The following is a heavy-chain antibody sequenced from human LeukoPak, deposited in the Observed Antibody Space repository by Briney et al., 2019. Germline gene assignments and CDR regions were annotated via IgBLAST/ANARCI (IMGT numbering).Heavy chain of an antibody. J-gene: IGHJ6*03. CDR3: ARGHYYYYMDV. D-gene: IGHD3-10*01. CDR1: GYTFTGYY. CDR2: INPNSGGT. V-gene: IGHV1-2*02. Sequence: ASVKVSCKASGYTFTGYYMHWVRQAPGQGLEWMGWINPNSGGTNYAQKFQGRVTMTRDTSTSTVYMELSSLRSEDTAVYYCARGHYYYYMDVWGKGTTVTISS.